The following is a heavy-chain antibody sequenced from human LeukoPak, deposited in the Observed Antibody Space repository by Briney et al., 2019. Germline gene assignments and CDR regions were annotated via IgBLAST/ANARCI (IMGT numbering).Heavy chain of an antibody. D-gene: IGHD6-13*01. CDR3: AKGIAAAGTR. CDR2: ISSSSSII. CDR1: GFTFSSFS. V-gene: IGHV3-48*01. Sequence: PGGSLRLSCAASGFTFSSFSMNWVRRAPGKGLEWVSYISSSSSIIHYADSVKGRFTISRDDARDSVSLQMNSLRAEDTAVYYCAKGIAAAGTRWGQGTLVTVSS. J-gene: IGHJ4*02.